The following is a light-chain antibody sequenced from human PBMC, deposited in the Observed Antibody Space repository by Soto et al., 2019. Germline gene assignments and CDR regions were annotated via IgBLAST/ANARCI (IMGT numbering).Light chain of an antibody. CDR1: NSNIGIND. CDR2: HNN. CDR3: AAWDDGLSGPV. J-gene: IGLJ3*02. V-gene: IGLV1-47*02. Sequence: QAVVTQPPSASGTPGQRVTISCSGSNSNIGINDVYWYQQVPGTAPKFLMYHNNQRPSGVPDRFSGSKSGTSASLAISGLRSEDEADYFCAAWDDGLSGPVFGGGTKLTVL.